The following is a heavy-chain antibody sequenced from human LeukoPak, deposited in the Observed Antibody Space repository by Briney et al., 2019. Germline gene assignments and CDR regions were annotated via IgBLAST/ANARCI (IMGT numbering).Heavy chain of an antibody. CDR1: GYSFTSYW. CDR3: ARVDTAMVPSPYYYYGMDV. CDR2: IDPSDSYT. D-gene: IGHD5-18*01. V-gene: IGHV5-10-1*01. J-gene: IGHJ6*04. Sequence: GESLQISCKGSGYSFTSYWISWVRQMPGKGREWMGRIDPSDSYTNYSPSFQGHVTISADKSISTAYLQWSSLKASDTAMYYCARVDTAMVPSPYYYYGMDVWGKGTTVTVSS.